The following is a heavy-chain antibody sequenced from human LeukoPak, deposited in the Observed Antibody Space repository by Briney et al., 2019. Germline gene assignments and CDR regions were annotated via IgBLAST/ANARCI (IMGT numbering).Heavy chain of an antibody. Sequence: ASVKVSFKASGYTFTGYYMHWVRQAPGQGLEWMGWINPNSGGTNYAQKFQGRVTMTRDTSISTAYMELSRLRSDDTAVYYCARALSIAAADQLSHGYWGQGTLVTVSS. CDR1: GYTFTGYY. CDR3: ARALSIAAADQLSHGY. D-gene: IGHD6-13*01. J-gene: IGHJ4*02. V-gene: IGHV1-2*02. CDR2: INPNSGGT.